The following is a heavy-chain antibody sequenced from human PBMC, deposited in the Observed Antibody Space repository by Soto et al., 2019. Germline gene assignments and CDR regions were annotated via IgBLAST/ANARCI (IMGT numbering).Heavy chain of an antibody. V-gene: IGHV1-2*02. D-gene: IGHD2-2*01. Sequence: ASVKVSCKASGHTFTGYYMHWVRQAPGQGLEWMGWINPNSGGTNYAQKFQGRVTMTRDTSISTAYMELSRLRSDDTAVYYCASIGGYCSSTSCSKREDYYYYGMDVWGQGTTVTVSS. CDR3: ASIGGYCSSTSCSKREDYYYYGMDV. J-gene: IGHJ6*02. CDR2: INPNSGGT. CDR1: GHTFTGYY.